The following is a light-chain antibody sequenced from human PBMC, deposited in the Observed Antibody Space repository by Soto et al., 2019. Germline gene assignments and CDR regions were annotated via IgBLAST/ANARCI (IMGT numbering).Light chain of an antibody. CDR2: KAS. Sequence: DIQLTQSPPSLPASVGDTVTVTCRASQSISSYLNWYQQKPGKAPKLLIYKASTLKSGVPARFSGSGSGTEFTLTISSLQPDDFATYYCQHYNSYSEAFGQGTKVDI. CDR3: QHYNSYSEA. V-gene: IGKV1-5*03. CDR1: QSISSY. J-gene: IGKJ1*01.